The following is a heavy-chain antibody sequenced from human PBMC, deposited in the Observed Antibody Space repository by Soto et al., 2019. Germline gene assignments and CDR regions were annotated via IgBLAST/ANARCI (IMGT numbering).Heavy chain of an antibody. J-gene: IGHJ4*02. CDR3: ARFYSSGLYYFDF. V-gene: IGHV5-51*01. CDR2: IYPGDSDT. D-gene: IGHD6-19*01. Sequence: ESLKISCKGSGYSFSSDWIGWVRQMPGKGLEWIGIIYPGDSDTRYSPSFQGQVTIAADKSINTAYLQWRSLKASDTAMYFCARFYSSGLYYFDFWGQGTLVTVSS. CDR1: GYSFSSDW.